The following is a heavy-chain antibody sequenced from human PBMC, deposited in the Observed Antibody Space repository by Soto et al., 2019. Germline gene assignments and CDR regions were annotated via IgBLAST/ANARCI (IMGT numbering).Heavy chain of an antibody. CDR2: INPNNGNT. V-gene: IGHV1-8*01. Sequence: GASVKVSCKASGYSFTTYDINWVRQATGQGLEWMGWINPNNGNTGYAQKFQGRVTLTRTTSISTVYMELSSLRSDDTAVYYCARTSSGTREGFDPWGQGTLVTVSS. CDR1: GYSFTTYD. J-gene: IGHJ5*02. CDR3: ARTSSGTREGFDP. D-gene: IGHD1-7*01.